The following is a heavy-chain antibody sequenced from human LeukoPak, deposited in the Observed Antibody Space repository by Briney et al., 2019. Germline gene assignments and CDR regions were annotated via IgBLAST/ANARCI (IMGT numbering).Heavy chain of an antibody. Sequence: PGGSLRLSCAASGFTVSSNYMSWVRQAPGKGLEWVSVIYSADNTYYADSVKGRFTISRDNSKNTLYLQMNSLRAEDTAVYYCARDGGNHFDYWGQGTLVTVSS. J-gene: IGHJ4*02. CDR2: IYSADNT. D-gene: IGHD3-16*01. CDR3: ARDGGNHFDY. CDR1: GFTVSSNY. V-gene: IGHV3-66*01.